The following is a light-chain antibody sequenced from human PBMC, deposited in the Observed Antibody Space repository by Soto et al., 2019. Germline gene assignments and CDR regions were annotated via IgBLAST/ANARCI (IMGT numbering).Light chain of an antibody. CDR2: EAS. CDR1: QRVGSW. CDR3: QQYNDKWT. V-gene: IGKV1-5*03. Sequence: DIQMTQSPSALSASVGDRVTITCRASQRVGSWLAWYQQKPGKAPNLLIYEASSLQGVVPSRFSGSGSGTEFTLTISSLQPDDCGTYYCQQYNDKWTFGQGTKV. J-gene: IGKJ1*01.